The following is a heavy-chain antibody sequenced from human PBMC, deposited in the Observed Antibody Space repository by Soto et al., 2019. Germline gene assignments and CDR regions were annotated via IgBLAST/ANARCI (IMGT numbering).Heavy chain of an antibody. CDR2: IYYSGST. D-gene: IGHD4-17*01. CDR1: GGSISSSSYY. V-gene: IGHV4-39*01. Sequence: SETLSLTCTVSGGSISSSSYYWGWIRQPPGKGLEWIGSIYYSGSTYYNPSLKSRVTISVDTSKNQFSLKLSSVTAADTAVYYCARHVGIRGDPLPSDAFDIWGQGTMVTVSS. J-gene: IGHJ3*02. CDR3: ARHVGIRGDPLPSDAFDI.